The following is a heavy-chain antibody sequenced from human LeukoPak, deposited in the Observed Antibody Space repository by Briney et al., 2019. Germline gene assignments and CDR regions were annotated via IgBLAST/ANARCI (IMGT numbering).Heavy chain of an antibody. V-gene: IGHV3-66*01. CDR2: IYSGGST. CDR3: ARETFGDITGSNYMDV. J-gene: IGHJ6*03. D-gene: IGHD3-10*01. CDR1: EFSVGSNY. Sequence: GGSLRLSCAASEFSVGSNYMTWVRQAPGKGLEWVSLIYSGGSTYYADSVKGRFTISRDNSKNTLYLQMNSLRAEDTAVYYCARETFGDITGSNYMDVWGTGTTVTVSS.